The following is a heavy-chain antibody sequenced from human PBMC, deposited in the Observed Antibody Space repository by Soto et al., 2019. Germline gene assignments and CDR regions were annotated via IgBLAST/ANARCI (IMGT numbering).Heavy chain of an antibody. CDR3: ARDFYGDYFLGIDY. V-gene: IGHV3-30-3*01. J-gene: IGHJ4*02. Sequence: PGGSLRLSCAASGFTFSSYAMPWVRQAPGKGLEWVAVISYDGSNKYYADSVKGRFTISRDNSKNTLYLQMNSLRAEDTAVYYYARDFYGDYFLGIDYWGQGTRVTVSS. CDR2: ISYDGSNK. CDR1: GFTFSSYA. D-gene: IGHD4-17*01.